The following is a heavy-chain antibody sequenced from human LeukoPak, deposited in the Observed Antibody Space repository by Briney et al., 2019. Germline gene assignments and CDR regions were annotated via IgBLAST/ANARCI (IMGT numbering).Heavy chain of an antibody. CDR3: ARGLYDSSGYYYGN. J-gene: IGHJ4*02. D-gene: IGHD3-22*01. CDR2: IYHSGNT. CDR1: GGSISSGGYY. Sequence: KPSETLSLTCTVSGGSISSGGYYWSWIRKSPGKGLEWIGYIYHSGNTYSNPSLKSRVTISLDWSQNQFSLKLNSVTAADTAVYYCARGLYDSSGYYYGNWGQGTLVTVSS. V-gene: IGHV4-30-2*06.